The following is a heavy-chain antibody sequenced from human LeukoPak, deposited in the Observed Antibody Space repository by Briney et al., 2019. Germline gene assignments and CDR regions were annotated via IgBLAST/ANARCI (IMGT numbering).Heavy chain of an antibody. Sequence: GGSLRLSCAASRFTVSSNYMSWVRQAPGKGLEWVSVIYSGGSTYYADSVKGRFTISRDNSKNTLYLQMNSLRAEDTAVYYCARVVQRWLQDWGQGTLVTVSS. V-gene: IGHV3-53*01. J-gene: IGHJ4*02. CDR2: IYSGGST. CDR1: RFTVSSNY. CDR3: ARVVQRWLQD. D-gene: IGHD5-24*01.